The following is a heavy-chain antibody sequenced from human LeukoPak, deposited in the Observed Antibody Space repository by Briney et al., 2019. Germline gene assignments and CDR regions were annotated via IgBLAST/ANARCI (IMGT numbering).Heavy chain of an antibody. V-gene: IGHV3-23*01. Sequence: GGSLRLSCAASGFTFSSYAMSWVRQAPGKGLEWVSAISGSGGSTYYADSVKGRFTISRDNSKNTLYLQMNSLRAEDTAVYYCAKGTNYDFWSGYEYWGQGTLVTVSS. CDR1: GFTFSSYA. J-gene: IGHJ4*02. D-gene: IGHD3-3*01. CDR3: AKGTNYDFWSGYEY. CDR2: ISGSGGST.